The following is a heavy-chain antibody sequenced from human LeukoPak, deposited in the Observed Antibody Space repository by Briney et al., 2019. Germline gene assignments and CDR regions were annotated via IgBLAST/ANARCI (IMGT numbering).Heavy chain of an antibody. V-gene: IGHV2-5*02. D-gene: IGHD7-27*01. Sequence: SGPTLVNPTQTLTLTCTFSGFSLTTGAVGVGWIRQPPGKALEWLALITWDDDARYSTTLQTRLAITRDTSKNQVVLTMTNMDPLDTGTYYCAHTPTSDPLWGAFDIWGQGTMVTVSS. J-gene: IGHJ3*02. CDR3: AHTPTSDPLWGAFDI. CDR1: GFSLTTGAVG. CDR2: ITWDDDA.